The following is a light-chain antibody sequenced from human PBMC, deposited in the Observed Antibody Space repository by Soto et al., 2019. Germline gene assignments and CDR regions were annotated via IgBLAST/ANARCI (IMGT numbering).Light chain of an antibody. CDR1: QSVSSN. V-gene: IGKV3-15*01. CDR2: GAS. CDR3: QQYNNWPWT. Sequence: EIVMTQSPATLSVSPGERATLSCSARQSVSSNLAWYQQKPGQAPRLLIYGASTRATGIPARFSGSGSGTEFTLTISSLQSEDFAVYYCQQYNNWPWTFGQGTKVEIK. J-gene: IGKJ1*01.